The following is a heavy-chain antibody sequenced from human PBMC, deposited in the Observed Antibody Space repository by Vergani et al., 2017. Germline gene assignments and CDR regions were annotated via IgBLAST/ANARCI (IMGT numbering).Heavy chain of an antibody. D-gene: IGHD2-2*01. V-gene: IGHV4-39*07. CDR3: GSPDPSIVVVPAARKGDAFDV. CDR1: GGSISSSSYY. J-gene: IGHJ3*01. CDR2: IYYSGST. Sequence: QLQLQESGPGLVKPSETLSLTCTVSGGSISSSSYYWGWIRQPPGKGLEWIGSIYYSGSTYYNPSLKSRVTISVDTSKNQFSLKLSSVTAADTAVDYCGSPDPSIVVVPAARKGDAFDVWGQGTMVTVSS.